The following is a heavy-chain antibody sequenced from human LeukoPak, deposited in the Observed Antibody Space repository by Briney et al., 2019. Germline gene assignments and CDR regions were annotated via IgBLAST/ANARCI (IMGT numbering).Heavy chain of an antibody. Sequence: SETLSLTCTVSGGSISNGGYYWSWIRQHPGKGLEWIGYIYYSGSTYYNPSLKSRVTISVDTSKNQFSLKLSSVTAADTAVYYCARDSDMGAFDIWGQGTMVTVSS. CDR3: ARDSDMGAFDI. D-gene: IGHD1-26*01. J-gene: IGHJ3*02. CDR2: IYYSGST. V-gene: IGHV4-31*03. CDR1: GGSISNGGYY.